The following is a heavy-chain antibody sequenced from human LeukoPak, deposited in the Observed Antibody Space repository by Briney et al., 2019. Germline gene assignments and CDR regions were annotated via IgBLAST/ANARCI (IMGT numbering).Heavy chain of an antibody. D-gene: IGHD6-13*01. CDR2: ISAYNGNT. CDR3: AREEQHQRGRHFEY. CDR1: DYTFTNYG. V-gene: IGHV1-18*01. J-gene: IGHJ4*02. Sequence: ASVKVSCKASDYTFTNYGISWVRQAPRQGLEWMGWISAYNGNTNQAQKLQGRVTMTRDTSISTAYMELSRVISDDTAVYYCAREEQHQRGRHFEYWGQGTLVTVSS.